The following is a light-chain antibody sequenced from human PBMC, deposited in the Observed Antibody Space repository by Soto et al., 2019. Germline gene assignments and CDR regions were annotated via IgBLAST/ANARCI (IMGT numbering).Light chain of an antibody. CDR2: DAS. J-gene: IGKJ4*01. Sequence: DIQMTQSPSTLSASVGGRVTITCRASQSISSWLAWYQQKPGKAPNLLIYDASSLESGVPSRFSGSGSGTEFTLTISSLQPDDFATYYCQQYNSYSLTFGGGTKVEIK. V-gene: IGKV1-5*01. CDR3: QQYNSYSLT. CDR1: QSISSW.